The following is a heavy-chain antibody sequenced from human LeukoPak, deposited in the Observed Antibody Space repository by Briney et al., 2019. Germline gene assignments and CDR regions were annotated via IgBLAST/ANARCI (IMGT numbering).Heavy chain of an antibody. J-gene: IGHJ4*02. CDR2: INPNSGGT. Sequence: RASVKVSCKASGYTFTGYYMHWARQAPGQGLEWMGWINPNSGGTNYAQKFQGRVTMTRDTSISTAYMELSRLRSDDTAVYYCAREKSETTVTTGFDYWGQGTLVTVSS. CDR3: AREKSETTVTTGFDY. CDR1: GYTFTGYY. V-gene: IGHV1-2*02. D-gene: IGHD4-17*01.